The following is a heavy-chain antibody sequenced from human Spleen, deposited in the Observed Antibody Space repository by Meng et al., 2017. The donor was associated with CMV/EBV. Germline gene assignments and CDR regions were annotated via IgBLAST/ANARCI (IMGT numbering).Heavy chain of an antibody. CDR1: GYTFTGNY. Sequence: ASVKVSCKASGYTFTGNYIHWVRQAPGQGLEWIGWIYPNSGGTNYAERFQGRITVTGDTSISTVYMELSRLRSGDTAVYYCAREGPYSSLAYFFDNWGQGTLVTVSS. J-gene: IGHJ4*02. CDR3: AREGPYSSLAYFFDN. CDR2: IYPNSGGT. D-gene: IGHD6-13*01. V-gene: IGHV1-2*02.